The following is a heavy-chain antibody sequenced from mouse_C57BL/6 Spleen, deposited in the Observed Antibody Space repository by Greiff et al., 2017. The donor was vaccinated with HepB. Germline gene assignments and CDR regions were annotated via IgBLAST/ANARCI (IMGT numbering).Heavy chain of an antibody. J-gene: IGHJ1*03. Sequence: QVHVKQSGAELVKPGASVKLSCKASGYTFTSYWMHWVKQRPGRGLEWIGRIDPNSGGTKYNEKFKSKATLTVDKPSSTAYMQLSSLTSEDSAVYYCARGITTVVGGYFDVWGTGTTVTVSS. CDR3: ARGITTVVGGYFDV. CDR2: IDPNSGGT. D-gene: IGHD1-1*01. V-gene: IGHV1-72*01. CDR1: GYTFTSYW.